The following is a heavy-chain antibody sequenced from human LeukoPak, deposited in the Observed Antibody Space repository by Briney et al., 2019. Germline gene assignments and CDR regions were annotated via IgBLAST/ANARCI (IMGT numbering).Heavy chain of an antibody. V-gene: IGHV3-64D*09. CDR1: GFAFSSFA. J-gene: IGHJ4*02. Sequence: PGGSLRLSCSASGFAFSSFAMHWVRQAPGKGLQYVSVIRSNGENTDYADSVKGRFTISRDNSKNTLYLQMSSLRPEDRAVYYCVKVKVGGGWYGYYFEHWGQGTLVTVSS. CDR3: VKVKVGGGWYGYYFEH. CDR2: IRSNGENT. D-gene: IGHD6-19*01.